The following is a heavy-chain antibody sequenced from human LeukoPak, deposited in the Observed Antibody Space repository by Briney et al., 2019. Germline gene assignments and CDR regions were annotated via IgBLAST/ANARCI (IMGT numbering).Heavy chain of an antibody. V-gene: IGHV1-46*01. CDR3: ARPYCYDSSGPFSYYYYGMDV. Sequence: APVKVSCKASGYTFTSYYMHWVRQAPGQGLEWMGIINPSGGSTSYAQKFQGRVTMTRDTSTSTVYMELSSLRSEDTAVYYCARPYCYDSSGPFSYYYYGMDVWGQGTTVTVSS. J-gene: IGHJ6*02. D-gene: IGHD3-22*01. CDR1: GYTFTSYY. CDR2: INPSGGST.